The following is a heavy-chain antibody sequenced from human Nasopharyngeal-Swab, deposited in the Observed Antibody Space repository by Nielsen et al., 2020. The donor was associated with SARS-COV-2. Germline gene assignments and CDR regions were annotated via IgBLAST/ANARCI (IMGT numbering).Heavy chain of an antibody. Sequence: VRQAPGKGLEWVSAISGSGGSTYYADSVKGRFTISRDNSKNTLYLQMNSLRAEDTAVYYCAKDPYSGSYQRPVNWFDPWGQGTRVTVSS. CDR3: AKDPYSGSYQRPVNWFDP. V-gene: IGHV3-23*01. J-gene: IGHJ5*02. CDR2: ISGSGGST. D-gene: IGHD1-26*01.